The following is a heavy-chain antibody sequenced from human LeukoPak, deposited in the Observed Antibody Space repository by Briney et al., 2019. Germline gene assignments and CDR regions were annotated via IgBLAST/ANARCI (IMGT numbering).Heavy chain of an antibody. J-gene: IGHJ4*02. CDR2: IIPIFGTA. Sequence: SVKVSCKASGGTFSSYAISWVRQAPGQGLEWMGGIIPIFGTANYAQKFQGRVAITADESTSPAYMELSSLRSEDTAVYYCARGPKSHSGSYRWTFDYWGQGTLVTVSS. CDR1: GGTFSSYA. V-gene: IGHV1-69*13. D-gene: IGHD1-26*01. CDR3: ARGPKSHSGSYRWTFDY.